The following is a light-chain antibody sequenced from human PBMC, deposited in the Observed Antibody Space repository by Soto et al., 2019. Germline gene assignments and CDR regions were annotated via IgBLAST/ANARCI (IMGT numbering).Light chain of an antibody. CDR3: MQATHFPPYT. V-gene: IGKV2-24*01. J-gene: IGKJ2*01. CDR2: RVS. CDR1: QSLVHSDGYTY. Sequence: EIVMTQTPLSSPVTLGQPASISCRSSQSLVHSDGYTYLSWLHQRPGQPPRLLIYRVSNRFSRVHDRLSGSGAGTDSTLKTSSVEAKAVGVYYCMQATHFPPYTFGQGTKLE.